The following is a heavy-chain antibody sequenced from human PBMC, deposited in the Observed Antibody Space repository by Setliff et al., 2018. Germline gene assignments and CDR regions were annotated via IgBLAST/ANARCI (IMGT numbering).Heavy chain of an antibody. CDR2: IYYRGIN. D-gene: IGHD4-4*01. V-gene: IGHV4-39*01. CDR1: GASISSTYY. Sequence: SETLSLTCTVSGASISSTYYWGWVRQSPEKGLEWIGSIYYRGINFSNPSLRSRVTMSVDTSKNQFSLNLTSVTAADAAIYYCARASVVHAVTIGYWGQGTLVTVSS. J-gene: IGHJ4*02. CDR3: ARASVVHAVTIGY.